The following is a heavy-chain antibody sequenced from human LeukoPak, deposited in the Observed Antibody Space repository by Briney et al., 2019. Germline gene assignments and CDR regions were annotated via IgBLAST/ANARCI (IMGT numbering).Heavy chain of an antibody. V-gene: IGHV3-49*04. CDR1: GFTLGEYA. CDR2: IRSKAYGGTT. J-gene: IGHJ4*02. Sequence: GGSLRLSCTASGFTLGEYAMSWVRQAPGKGLEWVGFIRSKAYGGTTEYAASVKGRFTISRDDSKSIAYLQMNSLKTEDTAVYYCTRDLSGYSGYGFFDYWGQGTLVTVSS. D-gene: IGHD5-12*01. CDR3: TRDLSGYSGYGFFDY.